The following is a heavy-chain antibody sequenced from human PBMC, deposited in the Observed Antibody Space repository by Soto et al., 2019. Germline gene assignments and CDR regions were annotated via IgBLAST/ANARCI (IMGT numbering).Heavy chain of an antibody. V-gene: IGHV3-30*03. D-gene: IGHD1-26*01. Sequence: PGGSLRLSXAASGFTFNSYGMHWVRQGPGNGLEWVAFISYDSTKTYYADSVKGRFTISRDNSNSALYVQMNSLTGEDTAVYYCARTRSAWSDFHYYSLDVWGQGTTVTVS. CDR2: ISYDSTKT. J-gene: IGHJ6*02. CDR1: GFTFNSYG. CDR3: ARTRSAWSDFHYYSLDV.